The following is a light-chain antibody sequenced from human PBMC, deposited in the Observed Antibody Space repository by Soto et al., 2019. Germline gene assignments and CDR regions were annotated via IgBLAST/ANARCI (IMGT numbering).Light chain of an antibody. V-gene: IGLV2-14*01. CDR1: SSDVGGYNY. CDR3: SSYTSSSTGV. Sequence: QSVLTQPASVSGSPGQSITISCTGTSSDVGGYNYVSWYQQHPGKAPKLMIYDVSNRPSGVSNRFSGSKSGNTASLTISGLQAEDEADYYCSSYTSSSTGVFGTWSKVTDL. CDR2: DVS. J-gene: IGLJ1*01.